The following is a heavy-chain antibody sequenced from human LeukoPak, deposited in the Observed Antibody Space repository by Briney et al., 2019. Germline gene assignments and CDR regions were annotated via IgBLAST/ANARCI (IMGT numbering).Heavy chain of an antibody. Sequence: PSETLSLTCAVYGGSFSGYYWSWIRQPPGKGLEWIGEINHSGSTNYNPSLKSRVTISVDTSKNQFSLKLISVTAADTAVYYCARSRSADYFDSSGSYRYYYYMDVWGKGTTVTISS. CDR1: GGSFSGYY. CDR2: INHSGST. V-gene: IGHV4-34*01. J-gene: IGHJ6*03. CDR3: ARSRSADYFDSSGSYRYYYYMDV. D-gene: IGHD3-22*01.